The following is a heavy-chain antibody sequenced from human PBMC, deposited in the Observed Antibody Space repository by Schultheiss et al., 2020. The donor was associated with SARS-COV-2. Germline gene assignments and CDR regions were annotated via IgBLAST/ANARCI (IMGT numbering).Heavy chain of an antibody. CDR2: MNPNSGNT. D-gene: IGHD6-13*01. V-gene: IGHV1-8*02. J-gene: IGHJ6*02. CDR3: ARVKDSSSLMSNYYYYGMDV. CDR1: GYTFTGYY. Sequence: ASVKVSCKASGYTFTGYYMHWVRQATGQGLEWMGWMNPNSGNTGYAQEFQGRVTMTRNTAISTAYMELSSLRSEDTALYYCARVKDSSSLMSNYYYYGMDVWGQGTTVTVSS.